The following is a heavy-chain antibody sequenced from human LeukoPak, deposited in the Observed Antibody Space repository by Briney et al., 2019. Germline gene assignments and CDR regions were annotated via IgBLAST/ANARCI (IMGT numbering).Heavy chain of an antibody. V-gene: IGHV5-51*01. J-gene: IGHJ4*02. CDR1: GYSFTTYW. D-gene: IGHD5-18*01. Sequence: GESLKIPCKGSGYSFTTYWIGWVRQMPGKGLEWMGIIYPGDSDTRYSPSFQGQVTISADKSISTAYLQWNSLKASDTAMYYCARRKYSYGYYFDYWGQGTLVTVSS. CDR2: IYPGDSDT. CDR3: ARRKYSYGYYFDY.